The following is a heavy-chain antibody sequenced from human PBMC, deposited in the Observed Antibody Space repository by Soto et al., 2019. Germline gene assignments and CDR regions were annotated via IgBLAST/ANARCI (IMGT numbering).Heavy chain of an antibody. CDR1: GGSFSGYF. V-gene: IGHV4-34*01. CDR2: INDGGSA. D-gene: IGHD3-9*01. J-gene: IGHJ4*02. CDR3: ARGTVGLHPYYDILTGYYYFDF. Sequence: PSETLSLTCAVSGGSFSGYFWTWIRQPPGKGLEWVAEINDGGSAYYNPSLKSRVTISVDTSKNQFSLKLSSVTAADTAVYYCARGTVGLHPYYDILTGYYYFDFWGQGTLVTVSS.